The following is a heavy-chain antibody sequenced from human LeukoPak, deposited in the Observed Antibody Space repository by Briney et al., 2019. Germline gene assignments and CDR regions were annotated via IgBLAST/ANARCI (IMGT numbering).Heavy chain of an antibody. CDR2: INPNGGGT. Sequence: ASVKVSCKASGYTFTGYYMHWVRQAPGQGLEWMGWINPNGGGTNYAQKFQGRVTLTRDTSISTAYMEVSRLESDDTAVYYCAREYNSGWYRKAAFDYWGQGTLVTVAS. D-gene: IGHD6-19*01. J-gene: IGHJ4*02. V-gene: IGHV1-2*02. CDR1: GYTFTGYY. CDR3: AREYNSGWYRKAAFDY.